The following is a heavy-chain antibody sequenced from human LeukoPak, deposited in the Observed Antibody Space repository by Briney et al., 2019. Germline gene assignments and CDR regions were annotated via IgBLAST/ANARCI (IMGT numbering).Heavy chain of an antibody. CDR2: IIPIFGTA. CDR1: GGTFSSYA. CDR3: ARVTDGGNSGDY. V-gene: IGHV1-69*13. D-gene: IGHD4-23*01. J-gene: IGHJ4*02. Sequence: SVKVSCKASGGTFSSYAISRVRQAPGQGLEWMGGIIPIFGTANYAQKFQGRVTITADESTSTAYMELSSLRSEDTAVYYCARVTDGGNSGDYWGQGTLVTVSS.